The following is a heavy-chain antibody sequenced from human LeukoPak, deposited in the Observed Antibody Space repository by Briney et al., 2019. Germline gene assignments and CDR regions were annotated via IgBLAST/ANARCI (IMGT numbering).Heavy chain of an antibody. D-gene: IGHD2-8*02. Sequence: TSQTLSLTCTVSGGSISSGGYYWSWIRQHPGKGLEWFGSIFSSASTIYNPSLKSRVIISVDTTKNQFSLKLTSVTAADTAVYYCARDFTGGSFDYWGQGTLVTVSS. J-gene: IGHJ4*02. CDR1: GGSISSGGYY. CDR3: ARDFTGGSFDY. V-gene: IGHV4-31*03. CDR2: IFSSAST.